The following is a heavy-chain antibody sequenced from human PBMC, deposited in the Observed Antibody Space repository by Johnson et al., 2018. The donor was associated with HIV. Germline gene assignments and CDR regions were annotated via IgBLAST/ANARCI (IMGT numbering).Heavy chain of an antibody. CDR2: ISWNSGSI. CDR1: GFTFDDYD. V-gene: IGHV3-9*01. Sequence: VQPVESGGGLVQPGRSLRLSCAASGFTFDDYDMHWVRQAPGKGLEWVSGISWNSGSIGYADSVKGRFPISRANAKNSLYLQMNSLRAEDTALYYCAKDLPGYSSSWYGAFDIWGQGTMVTVSS. CDR3: AKDLPGYSSSWYGAFDI. J-gene: IGHJ3*02. D-gene: IGHD6-13*01.